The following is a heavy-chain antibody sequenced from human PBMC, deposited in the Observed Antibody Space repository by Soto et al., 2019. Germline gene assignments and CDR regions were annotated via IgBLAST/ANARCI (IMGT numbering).Heavy chain of an antibody. CDR3: ARGGGSYGHGVHYYYGMDV. J-gene: IGHJ6*02. CDR1: GGTFSSYA. V-gene: IGHV1-69*13. D-gene: IGHD1-26*01. Sequence: GASVKVSCKASGGTFSSYAISWVRQAPGQGLEWMGGIIPIFGTANYAQKFQGRVTITADESTSTAYMELSSLRSEDTAVYYCARGGGSYGHGVHYYYGMDVWGQGTTVTVSS. CDR2: IIPIFGTA.